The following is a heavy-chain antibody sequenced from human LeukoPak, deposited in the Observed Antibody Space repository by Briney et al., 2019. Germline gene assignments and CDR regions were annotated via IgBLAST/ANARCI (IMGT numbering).Heavy chain of an antibody. CDR1: GFTVSSKY. D-gene: IGHD2-2*01. CDR2: IYSGSTT. Sequence: GGSLRLSCAASGFTVSSKYMSWVRQAAGKGLDGVSGIYSGSTTFYADSVKGRFSISRDNSKNTLYLQMNSLRAEDTAVYYCARLRGYCSSNSCYPLGYWGQGTLVTVSS. J-gene: IGHJ4*02. CDR3: ARLRGYCSSNSCYPLGY. V-gene: IGHV3-53*01.